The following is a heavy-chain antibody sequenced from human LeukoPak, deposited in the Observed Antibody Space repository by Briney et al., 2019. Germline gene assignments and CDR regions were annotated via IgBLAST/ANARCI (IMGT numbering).Heavy chain of an antibody. V-gene: IGHV4-39*07. CDR2: IYYSGSI. Sequence: SETLSLTCTVSGGSISNSSYYWGWIRQPPGKGLEWIGSIYYSGSIYYNPSLKSRVTISVDTSKNQFSLKLSSVTAADTAVYYCASSGFDYWGQGILVTVSS. D-gene: IGHD3-10*01. J-gene: IGHJ4*02. CDR1: GGSISNSSYY. CDR3: ASSGFDY.